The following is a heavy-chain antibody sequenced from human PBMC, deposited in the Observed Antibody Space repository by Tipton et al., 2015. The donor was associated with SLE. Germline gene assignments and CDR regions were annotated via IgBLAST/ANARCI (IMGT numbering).Heavy chain of an antibody. V-gene: IGHV4-34*01. CDR2: INHSGST. CDR1: GGSFSGYY. J-gene: IGHJ4*02. Sequence: TLFLTCAVYGGSFSGYYWSWIRQPPGKGLEWIGEINHSGSTNYNPSLKSRVTISVDTSKNQFSLKLSSVTAADTAVYYCARAGSWSVDYWGQGTLVTVSS. CDR3: ARAGSWSVDY. D-gene: IGHD6-13*01.